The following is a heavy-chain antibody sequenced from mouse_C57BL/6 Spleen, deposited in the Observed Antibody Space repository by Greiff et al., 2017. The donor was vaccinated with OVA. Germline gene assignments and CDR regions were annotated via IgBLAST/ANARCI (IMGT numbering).Heavy chain of an antibody. Sequence: QVQLQQPGAELVRPGASVKLSCKASGYTFTSYGMRWVKQRTGQGLEWIGKIYPSSGDTYYNEKFKGKATLTVDKSSSTAYMQLSSLTSEDSAVYYGGRGVDVRMDYWGQGTTLTVSS. J-gene: IGHJ2*01. V-gene: IGHV1-81*01. CDR3: GRGVDVRMDY. CDR1: GYTFTSYG. CDR2: IYPSSGDT. D-gene: IGHD1-1*01.